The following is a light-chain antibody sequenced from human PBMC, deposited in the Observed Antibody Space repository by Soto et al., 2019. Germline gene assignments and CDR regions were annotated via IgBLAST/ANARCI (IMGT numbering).Light chain of an antibody. J-gene: IGKJ2*01. V-gene: IGKV1-5*01. CDR1: QSISTH. CDR3: QQYSSNLYT. CDR2: DAS. Sequence: EIQMTQSPSTLSASVGDRVTITCRASQSISTHLAWYQQKPWKAPEVLIYDASTLESGVPSRFSGSGSGTKFTLTISSLQTDDFATYYCQQYSSNLYTFGQGTKLEIK.